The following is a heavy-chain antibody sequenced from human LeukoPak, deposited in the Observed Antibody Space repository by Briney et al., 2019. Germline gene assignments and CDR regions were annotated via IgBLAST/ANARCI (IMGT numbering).Heavy chain of an antibody. CDR1: GYTFTSYD. D-gene: IGHD3-22*01. Sequence: ASVKVSCKASGYTFTSYDINWVRQATGQGLEWMGWMNPNSGNTGYAQKFQGRVTITADKSTSTAYMELSSLRSEDTAVYYCATYYPYDSSGYYIDYWGQGTLVTVSS. CDR3: ATYYPYDSSGYYIDY. CDR2: MNPNSGNT. J-gene: IGHJ4*02. V-gene: IGHV1-8*01.